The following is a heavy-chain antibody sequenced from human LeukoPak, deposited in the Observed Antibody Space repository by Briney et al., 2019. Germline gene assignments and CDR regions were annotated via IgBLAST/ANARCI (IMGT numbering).Heavy chain of an antibody. CDR1: GFTFSSYS. J-gene: IGHJ3*02. CDR3: ARVMVRGVMGAFDI. V-gene: IGHV3-21*01. D-gene: IGHD3-10*01. CDR2: LSSSSSYI. Sequence: GGSLRLSCAASGFTFSSYSMNWVRQAPGKGLEWVSSLSSSSSYIYYADSVKGRFTISRDNAKNSLYLQMNSLRAEDTAVYYCARVMVRGVMGAFDIWGQGTMVTVSS.